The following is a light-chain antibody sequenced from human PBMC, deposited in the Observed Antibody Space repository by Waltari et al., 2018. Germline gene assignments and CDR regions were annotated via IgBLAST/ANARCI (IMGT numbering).Light chain of an antibody. CDR3: QQGDTVPPT. CDR1: QGISSP. Sequence: DVQMTQSPSSVSASVGDRLTITCRASQGISSPLAWYQQKPGKAPKLLIYAASALQTGVPSRFSGSGSGTDLTLTISSLQPEDFATYYCQQGDTVPPTFGQGTKVEIK. J-gene: IGKJ1*01. CDR2: AAS. V-gene: IGKV1-12*01.